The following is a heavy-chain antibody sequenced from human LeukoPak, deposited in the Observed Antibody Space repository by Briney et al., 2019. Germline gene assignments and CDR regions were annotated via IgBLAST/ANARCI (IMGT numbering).Heavy chain of an antibody. D-gene: IGHD2-2*01. J-gene: IGHJ4*02. CDR2: IYYSGST. V-gene: IGHV4-59*08. CDR1: GGSISSYY. CDR3: ARQAVYCSSTSCPGGLDY. Sequence: SETLSLTCTVSGGSISSYYWSWIRQPPGKGLEWIGYIYYSGSTNYNPSLKSRVTISVDTSKNQFSLKLSSVTAADTAVYYCARQAVYCSSTSCPGGLDYWGQRTLVTVSS.